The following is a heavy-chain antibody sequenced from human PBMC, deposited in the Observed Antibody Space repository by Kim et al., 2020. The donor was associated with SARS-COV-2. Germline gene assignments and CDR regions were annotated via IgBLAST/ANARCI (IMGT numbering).Heavy chain of an antibody. Sequence: SETLSLTCTVSGGSISSGGYYWSWIRQHPGKGLEWIGYIYYSGSTYYNPSLKSRVTISVDTSKNQFSLKLSSVTAADTAVYYCARTGYSSSWYSLYFDYWGQGTLVTVSS. V-gene: IGHV4-31*03. CDR3: ARTGYSSSWYSLYFDY. CDR2: IYYSGST. D-gene: IGHD6-13*01. J-gene: IGHJ4*02. CDR1: GGSISSGGYY.